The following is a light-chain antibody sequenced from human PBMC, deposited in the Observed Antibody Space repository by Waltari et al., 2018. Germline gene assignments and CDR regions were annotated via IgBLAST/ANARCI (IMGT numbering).Light chain of an antibody. CDR3: QQYDSSPFT. Sequence: ESVLTQSPGTLPLSPGERATLSCRASQNINNNYLAWYQQKPGQTPRLLIYGASSRATGIPDRFSGSGSGTDFTLTISRLEPEDFAVYYCQQYDSSPFTFGPGTKVHIK. V-gene: IGKV3-20*01. CDR2: GAS. CDR1: QNINNNY. J-gene: IGKJ3*01.